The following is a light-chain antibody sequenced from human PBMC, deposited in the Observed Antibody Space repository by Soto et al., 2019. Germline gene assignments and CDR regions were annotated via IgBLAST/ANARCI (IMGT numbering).Light chain of an antibody. J-gene: IGKJ5*01. V-gene: IGKV3-11*01. Sequence: EIVLTQSPATLSLSPGERATLSFRASQSISFYLTWYQHKPGQAPRLLIYDASNRATGIPARFSGSGYGTDFTLTISSLEPEDFAVYYCQQRSNWPTFGQGTRREIK. CDR1: QSISFY. CDR2: DAS. CDR3: QQRSNWPT.